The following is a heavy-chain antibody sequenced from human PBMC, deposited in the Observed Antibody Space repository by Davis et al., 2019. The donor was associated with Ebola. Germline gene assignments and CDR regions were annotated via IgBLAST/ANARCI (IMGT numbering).Heavy chain of an antibody. V-gene: IGHV4-59*01. Sequence: SETLSLTCTVSGGSISSYYWSWIRQPPGKGPEWIALIYYSGSTKYNPSLKSRVTISLDTSKNQFSLKLNSVTAADTAVYYCARVGGDGSSYLEAFDSWGQGTLVTVSS. D-gene: IGHD5-24*01. CDR3: ARVGGDGSSYLEAFDS. J-gene: IGHJ4*02. CDR2: IYYSGST. CDR1: GGSISSYY.